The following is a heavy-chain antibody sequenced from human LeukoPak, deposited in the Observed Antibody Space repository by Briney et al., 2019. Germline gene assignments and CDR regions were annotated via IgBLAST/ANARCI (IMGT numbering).Heavy chain of an antibody. V-gene: IGHV3-7*01. D-gene: IGHD1-26*01. CDR3: ARVGREQPHIYYMDV. CDR2: MKEDGSDI. J-gene: IGHJ6*03. CDR1: GFDFNSYT. Sequence: GGSLRLSCVASGFDFNSYTMSWARQAPGKGLEWVAKMKEDGSDIYYVDSVKGRFTICRDNAKNSLCVQMSSLRVEDTAVYYCARVGREQPHIYYMDVWGRGTTVTVSS.